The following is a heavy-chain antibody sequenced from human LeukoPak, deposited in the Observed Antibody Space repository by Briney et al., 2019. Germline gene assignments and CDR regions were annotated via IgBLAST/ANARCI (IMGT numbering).Heavy chain of an antibody. D-gene: IGHD5-12*01. J-gene: IGHJ4*02. CDR3: ARDQVGSPFDY. Sequence: RGSLRLSCAASGFTFSSYGMHWVRQAPGKGLEWVAVIWYDGSNAYYADSVKGRFTISRDNSKNTLYLQMNSLRAEDTAVYYCARDQVGSPFDYWGQGTLVTVSS. V-gene: IGHV3-33*01. CDR2: IWYDGSNA. CDR1: GFTFSSYG.